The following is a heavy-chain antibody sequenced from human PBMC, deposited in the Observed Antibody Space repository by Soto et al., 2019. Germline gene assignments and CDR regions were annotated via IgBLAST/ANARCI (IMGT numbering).Heavy chain of an antibody. D-gene: IGHD3-3*01. CDR2: LYWHDNT. Sequence: SGPTLVNPTQTLTLTCTVSGFSLSASGEGVGWIRQPPGKALEWLGVLYWHDNTRYTRYSPSLKNRLAITEDTSKNQVVLTLTNMDPVDTATYFCAHRYDFWTGYDVLSYFDDWGQGMLVTVSS. J-gene: IGHJ4*02. CDR3: AHRYDFWTGYDVLSYFDD. V-gene: IGHV2-5*01. CDR1: GFSLSASGEG.